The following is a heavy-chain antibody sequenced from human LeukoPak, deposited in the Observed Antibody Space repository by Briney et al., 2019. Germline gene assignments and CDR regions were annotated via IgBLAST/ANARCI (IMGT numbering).Heavy chain of an antibody. D-gene: IGHD6-25*01. J-gene: IGHJ4*02. CDR2: INPNSGGT. V-gene: IGHV1-2*02. CDR1: GYTFTGYY. CDR3: ARDDSSGTLDFDY. Sequence: ASVKVSCKASGYTFTGYYVHWVRQAPGQGLEWMGWINPNSGGTNYAQKFQGRVTMTRDTSISTAYMELSRLRSDDTAVYYCARDDSSGTLDFDYWGQGTLVTVSS.